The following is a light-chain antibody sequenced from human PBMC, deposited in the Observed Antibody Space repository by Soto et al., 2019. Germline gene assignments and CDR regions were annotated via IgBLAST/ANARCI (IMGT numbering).Light chain of an antibody. J-gene: IGKJ5*01. CDR1: QSVSSY. CDR3: QQRSNWIT. V-gene: IGKV3-11*01. CDR2: DAS. Sequence: EIVLTQSPSTLSLSPGERATLSCRASQSVSSYLAWYQQKPGQAPRLLIYDASNRATGIPARSSGSGSGTDFTLTISSLEPEDFAVYYCQQRSNWITFGQGTRLEI.